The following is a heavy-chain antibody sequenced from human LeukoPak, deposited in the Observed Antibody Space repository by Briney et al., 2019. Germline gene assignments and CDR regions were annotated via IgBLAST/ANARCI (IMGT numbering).Heavy chain of an antibody. V-gene: IGHV1-18*01. CDR3: ARAGRYYGMDV. Sequence: ASVRVSCTASGYTFTSYGISWVRQAPGQGPEWLGWISAYNGNTNYAQKLQGRVTMTTDTSTSTAYMELRSLRSDDTAVYYCARAGRYYGMDVWGQGTTVTVSS. J-gene: IGHJ6*02. CDR2: ISAYNGNT. CDR1: GYTFTSYG.